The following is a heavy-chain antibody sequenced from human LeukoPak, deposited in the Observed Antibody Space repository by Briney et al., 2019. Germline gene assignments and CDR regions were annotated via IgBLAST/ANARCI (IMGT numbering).Heavy chain of an antibody. Sequence: PGGSLRLSCAAYGFTFSDYYMSWIRQAPGKGLEWVSYISSSSSYTNYADSVKGRFTISRDNAKNSLYLQMNSLRAEDTAVYYCARDLRSSGWYFDYWGQGTLVTVSS. J-gene: IGHJ4*02. CDR2: ISSSSSYT. CDR1: GFTFSDYY. D-gene: IGHD6-19*01. CDR3: ARDLRSSGWYFDY. V-gene: IGHV3-11*05.